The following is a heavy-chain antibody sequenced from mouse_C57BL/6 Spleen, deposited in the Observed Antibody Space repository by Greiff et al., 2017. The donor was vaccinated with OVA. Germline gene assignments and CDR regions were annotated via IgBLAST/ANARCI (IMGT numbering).Heavy chain of an antibody. V-gene: IGHV1-69*01. Sequence: QVQLQQPGAELVMPGASVKLSCKASGYTFTSYWMHWVKQRPGQGLEWIGEIDPSDSYTNYNQKFKGKSTLTVDKSSSTAYMQLSSLTSEDSAVYYCARWGFGGGPDYWGQGTTRTVSS. CDR1: GYTFTSYW. D-gene: IGHD1-1*02. J-gene: IGHJ2*01. CDR2: IDPSDSYT. CDR3: ARWGFGGGPDY.